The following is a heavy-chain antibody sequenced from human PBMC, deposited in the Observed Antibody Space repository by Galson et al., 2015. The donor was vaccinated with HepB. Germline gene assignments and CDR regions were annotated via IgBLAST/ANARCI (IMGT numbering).Heavy chain of an antibody. V-gene: IGHV3-73*01. CDR2: IRSKANSYAT. Sequence: SLRLSCAASGFTFSGSAMHWVRQASGKGLEWVGRIRSKANSYATAYAASVKGRFTISRDDSKNTAYLQMNSLKTEDTAVYYCTENYDSSGYPPYFDYWGQGTLVTVSS. CDR3: TENYDSSGYPPYFDY. J-gene: IGHJ4*02. D-gene: IGHD3-22*01. CDR1: GFTFSGSA.